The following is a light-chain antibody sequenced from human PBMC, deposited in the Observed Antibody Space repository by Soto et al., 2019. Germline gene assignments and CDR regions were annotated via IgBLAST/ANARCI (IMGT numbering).Light chain of an antibody. Sequence: SYELTQPPSVSVSPGQTASITCSGDKLGNKYACWYQQKPGQAPMLVIYKDRKRPSEIPERFSGSNSGNTATLTISGTQAMDEADYYCQVWDTSTRVFGGGTKLTVL. V-gene: IGLV3-1*01. CDR1: KLGNKY. CDR3: QVWDTSTRV. CDR2: KDR. J-gene: IGLJ3*02.